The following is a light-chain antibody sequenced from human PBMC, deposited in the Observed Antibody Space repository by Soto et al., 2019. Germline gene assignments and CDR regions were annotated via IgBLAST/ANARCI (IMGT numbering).Light chain of an antibody. Sequence: QSALTQPASVSGSPGQSITISCTETSSDFGSYNLVSWYQQYPGKAPKLMIYEVTKRPSGVSNRFSGSKSGNTASLTISGLXAEXXXDYYXXSXXXRTIFWVFGGGTKVTVL. V-gene: IGLV2-23*02. CDR3: XSXXXRTIFWV. CDR2: EVT. J-gene: IGLJ3*02. CDR1: SSDFGSYNL.